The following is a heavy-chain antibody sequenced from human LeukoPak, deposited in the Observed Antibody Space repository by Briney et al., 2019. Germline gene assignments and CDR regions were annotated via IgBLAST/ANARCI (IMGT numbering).Heavy chain of an antibody. CDR3: ARDVGGYNSFDY. Sequence: GGSLRLSCAASGFTFSTYGMHWVRQAPGKGLEWVAVIWYDGSSKYYADSVKGRLTISRDNSKNTLYLQMNSLRADDTAVYYCARDVGGYNSFDYWGQGTLVIVSS. J-gene: IGHJ4*02. D-gene: IGHD5-12*01. V-gene: IGHV3-33*01. CDR2: IWYDGSSK. CDR1: GFTFSTYG.